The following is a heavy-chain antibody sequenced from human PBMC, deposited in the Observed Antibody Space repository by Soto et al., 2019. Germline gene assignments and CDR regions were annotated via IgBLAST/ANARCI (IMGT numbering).Heavy chain of an antibody. CDR2: IWYDGGNK. CDR1: GFTFSNYG. V-gene: IGHV3-33*01. D-gene: IGHD2-8*01. Sequence: QVQLVESGGGVVQPGRSLRLSCAASGFTFSNYGMHWVRQAPGKGLEWVAVIWYDGGNKYYADSVKGRFTISRDNSKNTFYLQMNSLRDEDTAVYHCARGWSNGAGVFDYWGQGTLVTVSS. CDR3: ARGWSNGAGVFDY. J-gene: IGHJ4*02.